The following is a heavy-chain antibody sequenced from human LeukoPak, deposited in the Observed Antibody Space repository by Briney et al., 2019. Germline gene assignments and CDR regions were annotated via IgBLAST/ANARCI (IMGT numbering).Heavy chain of an antibody. J-gene: IGHJ4*02. V-gene: IGHV4-30-2*01. CDR2: IYHSGST. CDR3: ARTRRAGAVDY. CDR1: GGSISSGGYS. Sequence: SETLSLTCAVSGGSISSGGYSWSWIRQPPGKGLEWIGYIYHSGSTYYNPSLKSRVTISVDRSKNQFSLKLGSVTAADTAVYYCARTRRAGAVDYWGQGTLVTVSS.